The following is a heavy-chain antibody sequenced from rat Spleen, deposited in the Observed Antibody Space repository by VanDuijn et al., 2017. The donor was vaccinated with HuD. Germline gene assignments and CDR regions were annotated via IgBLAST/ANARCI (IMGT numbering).Heavy chain of an antibody. CDR1: GFTFNNYW. CDR3: VRHGYTRYYFDY. CDR2: ITSTGGSI. D-gene: IGHD1-9*01. V-gene: IGHV5-31*01. Sequence: EVQLVESGGGLVQPGRSLKLSCVASGFTFNNYWMSWIRQAPGKGPEWVASITSTGGSIYYPDSVKGRFTISRDNAQNTLYLQMNSLRSEDTASYYCVRHGYTRYYFDYWGQGVMVTVSS. J-gene: IGHJ2*01.